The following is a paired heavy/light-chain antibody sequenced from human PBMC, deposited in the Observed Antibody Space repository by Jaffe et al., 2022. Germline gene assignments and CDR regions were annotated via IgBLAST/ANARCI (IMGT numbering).Heavy chain of an antibody. Sequence: EVQLLESGGGLVQPGGSLRLSCAASGFTFSSYAMNWVRQAPGKGLEWVSTISGSGSSTYYADSVKGRFTISRDNSRNTLYLQMNSLRAEDTAVYYCAKDSTSYFYCSGDRCYPGNAFDIWGQGAMVTVSS. CDR2: ISGSGSST. CDR3: AKDSTSYFYCSGDRCYPGNAFDI. CDR1: GFTFSSYA. V-gene: IGHV3-23*01. D-gene: IGHD2-15*01. J-gene: IGHJ3*02.
Light chain of an antibody. V-gene: IGLV2-14*01. CDR2: EVS. CDR1: SSDVGGYNY. CDR3: NSYTSSSSSPG. Sequence: QSALTQPASVSGSPGQSVTISCTGTSSDVGGYNYVSWYQQHPGKAPKLMIYEVSNRPSGVSNRFSGSKSGNTASLTISGLQAEDEADYYCNSYTSSSSSPGFGGGTKLTVL. J-gene: IGLJ3*02.